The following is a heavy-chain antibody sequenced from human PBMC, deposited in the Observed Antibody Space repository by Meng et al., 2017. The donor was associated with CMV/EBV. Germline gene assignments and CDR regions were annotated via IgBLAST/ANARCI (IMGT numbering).Heavy chain of an antibody. CDR3: ARSDDFWNANNY. CDR1: GFTFSSYW. CDR2: IKQDGSEK. J-gene: IGHJ4*02. V-gene: IGHV3-7*03. Sequence: GESLKISCAASGFTFSSYWMSWVRQAPGKGLEWVANIKQDGSEKYYVDSVKGRFTISRDNAKNSLYLQMNSLRAEDTAMYYCARSDDFWNANNYWGLGTLVTVSS. D-gene: IGHD3-3*01.